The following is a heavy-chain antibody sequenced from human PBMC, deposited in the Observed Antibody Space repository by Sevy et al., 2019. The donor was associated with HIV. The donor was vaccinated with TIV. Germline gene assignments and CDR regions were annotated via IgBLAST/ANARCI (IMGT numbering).Heavy chain of an antibody. Sequence: GGSLRLSCAGSGFTFSGSSMNWVRQAPGKGLEWVSSISSSSNYIYYADSVKGRFTISRDNAKNSLLLLMNSLRAEDTAVYYCARDKREAYFDGSTSSDAFDIWGQGTLVTVSS. CDR3: ARDKREAYFDGSTSSDAFDI. CDR1: GFTFSGSS. D-gene: IGHD3-22*01. J-gene: IGHJ3*02. V-gene: IGHV3-21*01. CDR2: ISSSSNYI.